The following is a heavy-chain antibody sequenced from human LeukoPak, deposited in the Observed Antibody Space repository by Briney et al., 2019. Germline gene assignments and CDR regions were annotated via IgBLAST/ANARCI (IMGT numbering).Heavy chain of an antibody. J-gene: IGHJ4*02. D-gene: IGHD3-10*01. V-gene: IGHV3-7*03. CDR1: RFTFGSSW. CDR3: ARVSKTKSPIIWFVEKERKLGPFDY. Sequence: GGSLRLSCAASRFTFGSSWMSWVRQAPGKGLEWVANIKQDGSEKYYVDSVKGRFTISRDNSKNTLYLQMNSLRAEDTAVYYCARVSKTKSPIIWFVEKERKLGPFDYWGQGTLVTVSS. CDR2: IKQDGSEK.